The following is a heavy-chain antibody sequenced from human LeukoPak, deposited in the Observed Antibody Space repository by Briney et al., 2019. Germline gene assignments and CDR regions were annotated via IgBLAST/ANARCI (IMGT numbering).Heavy chain of an antibody. J-gene: IGHJ5*02. Sequence: GGSLRLSCAASGLTFSSYAMSWVRQAPGKGLEWVSSISGSGGSTYYADSVKGRFTMSRDNSKNTLYLQMNSLRAEDTAVYYCARVGIAAAVDNWFDPWGQGTLVTVSS. D-gene: IGHD6-13*01. CDR1: GLTFSSYA. V-gene: IGHV3-23*01. CDR3: ARVGIAAAVDNWFDP. CDR2: ISGSGGST.